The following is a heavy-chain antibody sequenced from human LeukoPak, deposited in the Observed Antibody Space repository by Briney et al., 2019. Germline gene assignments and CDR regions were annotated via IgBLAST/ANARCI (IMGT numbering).Heavy chain of an antibody. J-gene: IGHJ5*02. CDR3: ARWRYEMVRGVINNWFDP. CDR1: GFTFSSYA. V-gene: IGHV3-23*01. Sequence: PGGSLRLSCAAPGFTFSSYAMSWVRQAPGKGLEWVSAISGSGGSTYYADSVRGRFTISRDNSKNTLYLQMNSLRAEDTAVYYCARWRYEMVRGVINNWFDPWGQGTLVTVSS. CDR2: ISGSGGST. D-gene: IGHD3-10*01.